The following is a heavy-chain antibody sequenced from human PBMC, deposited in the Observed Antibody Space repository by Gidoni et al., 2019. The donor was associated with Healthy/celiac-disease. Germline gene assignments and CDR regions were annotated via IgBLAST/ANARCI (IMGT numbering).Heavy chain of an antibody. CDR1: GGSFSGYY. D-gene: IGHD2-2*01. CDR3: ARGCRYCSSTSCYAYYYYYYMDV. Sequence: QVQLQQWGAGLLKPSETLSLTCAVYGGSFSGYYWSWIRQPPWKGLEWIGEINHSGSTNYNPSLKSRVTISVDTSKNQFSLKLSSVTAADTAVYYCARGCRYCSSTSCYAYYYYYYMDVWGKGTTVTVSS. V-gene: IGHV4-34*01. J-gene: IGHJ6*03. CDR2: INHSGST.